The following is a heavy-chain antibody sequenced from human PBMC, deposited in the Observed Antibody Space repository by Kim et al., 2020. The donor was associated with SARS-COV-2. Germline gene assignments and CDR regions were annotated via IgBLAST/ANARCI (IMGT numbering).Heavy chain of an antibody. Sequence: SETLSLTCTVSGGSISSSSYYWGWIRQPPGKGLEWIGSIYYSGSTYYNPSLKSRVTISVDTSKNQFSLKLSSVTAADTAVYYCARGRDTAMVTGFYSTNFDYWGQGTLVTVSS. CDR2: IYYSGST. J-gene: IGHJ4*02. V-gene: IGHV4-39*01. CDR1: GGSISSSSYY. CDR3: ARGRDTAMVTGFYSTNFDY. D-gene: IGHD5-18*01.